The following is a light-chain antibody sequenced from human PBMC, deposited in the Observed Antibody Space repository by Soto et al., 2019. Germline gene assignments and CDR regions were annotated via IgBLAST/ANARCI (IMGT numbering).Light chain of an antibody. Sequence: QSALTQPASVSGSPGQSITISCTGTSNDVGSYNLVSWYQQHPGKAPKLIIYEVTKWPSGVSHRFSGSKFGNAASLTVSGLQAEDEADHYCCSYAGSGTLLFGGGTQLTVL. CDR1: SNDVGSYNL. V-gene: IGLV2-23*01. J-gene: IGLJ3*02. CDR3: CSYAGSGTLL. CDR2: EVT.